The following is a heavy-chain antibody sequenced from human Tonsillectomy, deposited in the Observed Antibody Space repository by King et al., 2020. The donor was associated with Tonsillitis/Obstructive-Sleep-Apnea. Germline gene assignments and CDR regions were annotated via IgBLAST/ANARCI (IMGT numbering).Heavy chain of an antibody. CDR2: ISWDDSV. V-gene: IGHV2-5*02. CDR1: GFSLSTTGVG. J-gene: IGHJ6*03. D-gene: IGHD1-1*01. Sequence: ITLKESGPTRVKPTQTLTLTCTLSGFSLSTTGVGVGWIRQPPGKALEWLALISWDDSVHYSPSLKGRLTVTKETSKNQLALTMTNMDPVDTATYYCAHGRAPPPWNDYFSMDVWGKGTTVTVSS. CDR3: AHGRAPPPWNDYFSMDV.